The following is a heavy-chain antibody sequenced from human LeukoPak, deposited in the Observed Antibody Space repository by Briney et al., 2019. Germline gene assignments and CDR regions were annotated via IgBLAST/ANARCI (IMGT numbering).Heavy chain of an antibody. D-gene: IGHD4-17*01. Sequence: PGGSLRLSCAASGFTFSSFGMHWVRQAPGKGLEWVSAISGSGGSTYYADSVKGRFTISRDNSKNTLYLQMNSLRAEDAAVYYCAKDDYGDYGAPFDYWGQGTLVTVSS. CDR2: ISGSGGST. CDR3: AKDDYGDYGAPFDY. J-gene: IGHJ4*02. V-gene: IGHV3-23*01. CDR1: GFTFSSFG.